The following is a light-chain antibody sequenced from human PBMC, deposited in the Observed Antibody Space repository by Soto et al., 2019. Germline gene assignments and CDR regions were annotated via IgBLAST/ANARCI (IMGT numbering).Light chain of an antibody. CDR1: SSNIGADYD. CDR2: DNN. J-gene: IGLJ1*01. V-gene: IGLV1-40*01. Sequence: QSVLTQPPSVSGAPGQRVTISCTGSSSNIGADYDVHWYQQRPGTAPKLLIFDNNNRPSGVPDRFSGSKSGTSASLAITGLQAEDEGDYYCQSYDSTLSARYFFGTGTKVT. CDR3: QSYDSTLSARYF.